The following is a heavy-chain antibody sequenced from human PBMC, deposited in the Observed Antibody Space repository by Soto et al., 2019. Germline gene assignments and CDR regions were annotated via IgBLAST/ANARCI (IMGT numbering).Heavy chain of an antibody. Sequence: QVQLVESGGGVVQPGRSLRLSCAASGFTFSYYGMHWVRQAPGTGLEWVSIIWHDGTNKYYTDSVKGRITISRDNSKNALFLQVISLRADDTDVYYCATSVRGECAGATCSNWGWVAPWGRVTLVTVSS. V-gene: IGHV3-33*01. CDR1: GFTFSYYG. J-gene: IGHJ5*02. CDR2: IWHDGTNK. D-gene: IGHD7-27*01. CDR3: ATSVRGECAGATCSNWGWVAP.